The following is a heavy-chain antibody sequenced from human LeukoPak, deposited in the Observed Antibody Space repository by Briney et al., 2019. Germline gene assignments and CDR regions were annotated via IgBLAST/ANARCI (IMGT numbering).Heavy chain of an antibody. J-gene: IGHJ3*02. V-gene: IGHV3-21*01. CDR3: ARERGSSTDAFDI. D-gene: IGHD6-6*01. CDR2: ISSSSSYI. CDR1: GFTFSSYS. Sequence: GGSLRLSCAASGFTFSSYSMNWVRQAPGKGLEWVSSISSSSSYIYYADSVKGRFTISRDNAKNSLYLQMNSLRAEDTAVYYRARERGSSTDAFDIWGQGTMVTVSS.